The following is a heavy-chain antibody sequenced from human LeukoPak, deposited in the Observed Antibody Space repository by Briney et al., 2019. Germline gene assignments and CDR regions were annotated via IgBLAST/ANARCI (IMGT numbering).Heavy chain of an antibody. J-gene: IGHJ4*02. D-gene: IGHD5-24*01. CDR1: GFTFSSYS. CDR3: ATEEMATIEGDY. Sequence: KTGGSLRLSCAASGFTFSSYSMNWVRQAPGKGLEWVSSISSSSSYIYYADSVKGRFTISRDNAKNSLYLQMNSLRAEDTAVYYCATEEMATIEGDYWGQGTLVTVSS. CDR2: ISSSSSYI. V-gene: IGHV3-21*01.